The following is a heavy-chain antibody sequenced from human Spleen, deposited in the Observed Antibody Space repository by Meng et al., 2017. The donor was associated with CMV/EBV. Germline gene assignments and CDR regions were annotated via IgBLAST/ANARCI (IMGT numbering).Heavy chain of an antibody. CDR3: ARAWGIGSYYPYYFDY. V-gene: IGHV1-18*04. D-gene: IGHD1-26*01. Sequence: ASVKVSCKASGYTFTAHYFHWVRQAPGQGLEWMGWISAYNGNTNYAQKLQGRVTMTTDTSTSTAYMELRSLRSDDTAVYYCARAWGIGSYYPYYFDYWGQGTLVTVSS. J-gene: IGHJ4*02. CDR2: ISAYNGNT. CDR1: GYTFTAHY.